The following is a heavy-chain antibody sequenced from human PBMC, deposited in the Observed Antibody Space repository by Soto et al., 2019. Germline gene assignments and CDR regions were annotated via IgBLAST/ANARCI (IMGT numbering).Heavy chain of an antibody. V-gene: IGHV4-39*01. CDR1: GGSISSSSYY. Sequence: SETLSLTCTVSGGSISSSSYYWGWIRQPPGKGLEWIGSIYYSGSTYYNPSLKSRVTISVDTPKNQFSLKLSSVTAADTAVYYCARHRGTRFGELTPRWFDPWGQGTLVTVSS. J-gene: IGHJ5*02. CDR2: IYYSGST. D-gene: IGHD3-10*01. CDR3: ARHRGTRFGELTPRWFDP.